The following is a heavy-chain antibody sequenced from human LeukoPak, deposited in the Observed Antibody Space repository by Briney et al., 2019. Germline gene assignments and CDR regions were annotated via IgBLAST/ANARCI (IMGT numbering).Heavy chain of an antibody. J-gene: IGHJ4*02. V-gene: IGHV3-7*05. D-gene: IGHD3-10*01. CDR1: GFTFSSNW. CDR2: INQDGSDK. CDR3: ARDVNYGFFDY. Sequence: PGGSLRLSCAACGFTFSSNWLSWVRQAPGKGLEWVANINQDGSDKNYVDSVKGRVTISRDNAKNSLYLQMNSLRADDTAVYYCARDVNYGFFDYWGQGALVTVSS.